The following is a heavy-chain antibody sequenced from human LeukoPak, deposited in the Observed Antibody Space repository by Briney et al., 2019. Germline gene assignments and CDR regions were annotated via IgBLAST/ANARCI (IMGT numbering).Heavy chain of an antibody. Sequence: PGGSLRLSCATSGFTVSTNYVSWVRQAPGKGLEWVSIIYSGGSTYYADSVKGRFTISRDNSKNTLYLQMNSLRAEDTAVYYCAREDTFAPFSYWGQGTLVTVSS. CDR1: GFTVSTNY. CDR3: AREDTFAPFSY. CDR2: IYSGGST. D-gene: IGHD5-18*01. J-gene: IGHJ4*02. V-gene: IGHV3-66*01.